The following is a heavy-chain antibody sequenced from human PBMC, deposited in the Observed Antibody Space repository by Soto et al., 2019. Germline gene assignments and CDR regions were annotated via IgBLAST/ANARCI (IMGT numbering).Heavy chain of an antibody. CDR3: AKELRYSGSYSLDY. V-gene: IGHV3-23*01. Sequence: GGSLRLSCAASGFTFSSYAMSWVRQAPGKGLEWVSAISGSGGGTYYADSVKGRFTISRDNSKNTLYLQMNSLRAEDTAVYYCAKELRYSGSYSLDYWGQGTLVTVSS. D-gene: IGHD1-26*01. CDR2: ISGSGGGT. CDR1: GFTFSSYA. J-gene: IGHJ4*02.